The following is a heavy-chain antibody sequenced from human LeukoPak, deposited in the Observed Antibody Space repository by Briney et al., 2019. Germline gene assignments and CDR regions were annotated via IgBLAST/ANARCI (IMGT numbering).Heavy chain of an antibody. CDR1: GFTFSSYS. CDR2: ISSSSSTI. CDR3: ARDREVINYYYMDV. D-gene: IGHD3-10*01. J-gene: IGHJ6*03. Sequence: GGSLRLSCAASGFTFSSYSMNWVRQAPGKGLEWVSYISSSSSTIYHADSVKGRFTISRDNAKNSLYLQMNSLRAEDTAVYYCARDREVINYYYMDVWGKGTTVTVSS. V-gene: IGHV3-48*01.